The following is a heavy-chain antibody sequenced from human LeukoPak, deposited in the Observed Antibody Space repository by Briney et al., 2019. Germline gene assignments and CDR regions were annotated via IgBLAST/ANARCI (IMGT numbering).Heavy chain of an antibody. CDR1: GGSISSSSYY. CDR2: IYYSGST. D-gene: IGHD3-16*01. CDR3: AEEGGDY. J-gene: IGHJ4*02. Sequence: RPSETLSLTCTVSGGSISSSSYYWGWIRQPPGKGLEWIGSIYYSGSTYYDPSLKSRVTISVDTSKNQFSLKLSSVTAADTAVYYCAEEGGDYWGQGTLVTVSS. V-gene: IGHV4-39*01.